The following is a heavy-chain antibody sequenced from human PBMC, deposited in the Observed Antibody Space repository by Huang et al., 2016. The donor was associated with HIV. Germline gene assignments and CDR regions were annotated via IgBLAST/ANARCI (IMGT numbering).Heavy chain of an antibody. CDR3: ARLWSRDGYNWDY. V-gene: IGHV1-18*01. Sequence: SGYIFSDYLITWVRQAPGQGLEWMGWINPYNGNTKYAQKFQDRVTMATETSTGTAYMELRGLRSGDTALYYCARLWSRDGYNWDYWGQGTLVTVPS. D-gene: IGHD5-12*01. CDR2: INPYNGNT. J-gene: IGHJ4*02. CDR1: GYIFSDYL.